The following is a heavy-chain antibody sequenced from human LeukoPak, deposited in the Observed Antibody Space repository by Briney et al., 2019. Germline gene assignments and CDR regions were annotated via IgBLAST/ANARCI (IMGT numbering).Heavy chain of an antibody. Sequence: SVKVSCKASGGTFSSYAIGWVRQAPGQGLEWMGGIIPIFGTANYAQKFQGRVTITADESTSTAYMELSSLRSEDTAVYYCARPSPGSLTGFDYWGQGTLVTVSS. CDR1: GGTFSSYA. D-gene: IGHD2-8*02. CDR2: IIPIFGTA. J-gene: IGHJ4*02. V-gene: IGHV1-69*01. CDR3: ARPSPGSLTGFDY.